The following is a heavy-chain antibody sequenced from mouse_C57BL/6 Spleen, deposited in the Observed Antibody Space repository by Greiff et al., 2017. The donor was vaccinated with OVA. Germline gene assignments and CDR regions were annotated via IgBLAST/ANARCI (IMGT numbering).Heavy chain of an antibody. V-gene: IGHV1-62-2*01. J-gene: IGHJ3*01. Sequence: VQLQQSGAELVKPGASVKLSCKASGYTFTEYTIHWVKQRSGQGLEWIGWFYPGSGSIKYNEKFKDKATLTVDKSSSTVYIGLSRLTSEDSAVYVGARHEDDDYYGDYWGQGTLVTVSA. CDR2: FYPGSGSI. D-gene: IGHD2-3*01. CDR1: GYTFTEYT. CDR3: ARHEDDDYYGDY.